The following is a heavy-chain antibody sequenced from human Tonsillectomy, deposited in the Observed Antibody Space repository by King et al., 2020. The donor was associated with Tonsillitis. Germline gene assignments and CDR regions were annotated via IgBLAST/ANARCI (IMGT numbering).Heavy chain of an antibody. CDR2: ISISSTDI. CDR1: GFTFSYYS. CDR3: ARGDYYDTSGFADY. J-gene: IGHJ4*02. D-gene: IGHD3-22*01. Sequence: VQLVESGGGLVKPGGSLRLSCAASGFTFSYYSMNWVRQAPGKGLEWVSSISISSTDIYYADSVKGRFTISIDNAKNSLYLQMNSLRAEDTSVYYCARGDYYDTSGFADYWGQGTLVTVSS. V-gene: IGHV3-21*01.